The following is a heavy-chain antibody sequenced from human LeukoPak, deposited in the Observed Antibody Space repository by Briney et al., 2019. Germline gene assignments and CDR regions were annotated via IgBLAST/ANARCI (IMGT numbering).Heavy chain of an antibody. D-gene: IGHD3-22*01. CDR2: INANDGGT. CDR3: ARDQRQKNYYESIGYMDY. V-gene: IGHV1-2*02. CDR1: RYSFTDNY. Sequence: SSVNVSCQPSRYSFTDNYIHGLRQAPRQGLEWMGSINANDGGTNYAHKFHDRIAMTRDTAQRTAYMELSSLTSDDSAVYFSARDQRQKNYYESIGYMDYWGQGDLVTVSS. J-gene: IGHJ4*02.